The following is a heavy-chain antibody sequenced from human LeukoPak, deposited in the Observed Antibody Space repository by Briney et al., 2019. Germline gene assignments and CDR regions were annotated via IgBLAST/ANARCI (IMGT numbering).Heavy chain of an antibody. Sequence: GGSLRLSCEASGFTFSRYWMHWVRQAPGKGLVWVSRINTAGSSPSYADSVKGRFTISRDNAKNTLYLQMNSLRVEDTAVYYCARGGDQYDYDSSGYDYWGQGTLVTVSS. D-gene: IGHD3-22*01. J-gene: IGHJ4*02. CDR2: INTAGSSP. CDR3: ARGGDQYDYDSSGYDY. CDR1: GFTFSRYW. V-gene: IGHV3-74*01.